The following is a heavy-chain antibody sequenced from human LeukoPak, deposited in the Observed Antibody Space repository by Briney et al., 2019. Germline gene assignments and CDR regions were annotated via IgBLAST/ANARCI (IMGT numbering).Heavy chain of an antibody. CDR1: GGSISSSYW. CDR2: IYYRGST. D-gene: IGHD2-2*01. J-gene: IGHJ4*02. Sequence: SETLSLTCAVSGGSISSSYWWSWVRQPPGKGLEWIGYIYYRGSTYYNPSLKSRITISLDKSKNQFSLNLSSVTAADTAVYYCARGYCSSTSCYLDHWGRGTLVTVSS. V-gene: IGHV4-4*02. CDR3: ARGYCSSTSCYLDH.